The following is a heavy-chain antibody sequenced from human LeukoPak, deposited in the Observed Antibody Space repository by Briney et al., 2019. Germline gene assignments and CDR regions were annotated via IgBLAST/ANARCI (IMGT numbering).Heavy chain of an antibody. CDR3: AKREMYDILTGYYFGMDV. J-gene: IGHJ6*02. CDR2: ISGSGGST. Sequence: GGSLRLSCAASGFTFSSYAMSWVRQAPGKGLEWVSAISGSGGSTHYADSVKGRFTISRDNSKNTLYLQMNSLRAEDTAVYYRAKREMYDILTGYYFGMDVWGQGTTVTVSS. D-gene: IGHD3-9*01. V-gene: IGHV3-23*01. CDR1: GFTFSSYA.